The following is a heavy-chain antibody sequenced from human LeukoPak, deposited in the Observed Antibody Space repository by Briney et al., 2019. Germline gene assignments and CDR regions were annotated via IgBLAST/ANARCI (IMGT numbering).Heavy chain of an antibody. V-gene: IGHV4-59*08. Sequence: SETLSLTCTVSGGSISSYYWNWIRQPPGKGLEWIGYIYYCWSTNYNPSLNSRGTITVDTTKHQYSLKLILETAADPAVAYCARHETAWRGAFDIWGQGTLVTVSS. D-gene: IGHD1-1*01. CDR2: IYYCWST. J-gene: IGHJ3*02. CDR3: ARHETAWRGAFDI. CDR1: GGSISSYY.